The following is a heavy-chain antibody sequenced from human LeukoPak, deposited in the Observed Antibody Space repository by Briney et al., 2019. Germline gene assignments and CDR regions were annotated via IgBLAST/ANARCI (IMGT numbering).Heavy chain of an antibody. CDR1: GFTFSSYW. Sequence: GGSLRLSCAASGFTFSSYWMHWVRQAPGKGLVWVSRIDTDGLKTNYADSVKGRFTVSRDNAKNTLYLQMDSLNAEDTAVYYCARANGYYDSGGYQDHWGQGTLVTVSS. CDR3: ARANGYYDSGGYQDH. D-gene: IGHD3-22*01. V-gene: IGHV3-74*01. J-gene: IGHJ4*02. CDR2: IDTDGLKT.